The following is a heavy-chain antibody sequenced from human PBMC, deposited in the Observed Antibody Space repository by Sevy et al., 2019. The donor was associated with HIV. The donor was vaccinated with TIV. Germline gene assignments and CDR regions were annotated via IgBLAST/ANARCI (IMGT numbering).Heavy chain of an antibody. CDR3: VREGLGGFSYSLDC. CDR2: MKEDGSEK. Sequence: GGSLRLSCAASGFTFSSYWMSWVRQAPAKGLEWVATMKEDGSEKSYVDSVKGRFTISRDNAKNSLYLQMNSLRVDDTALYYCVREGLGGFSYSLDCWGQGTLVTVSS. D-gene: IGHD5-18*01. CDR1: GFTFSSYW. V-gene: IGHV3-7*01. J-gene: IGHJ4*02.